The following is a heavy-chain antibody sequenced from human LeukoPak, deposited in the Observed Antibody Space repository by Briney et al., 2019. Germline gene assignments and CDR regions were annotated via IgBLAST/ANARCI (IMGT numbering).Heavy chain of an antibody. V-gene: IGHV4-39*01. CDR3: ASVRKLELFPFDY. CDR1: GGSISSSSYY. CDR2: IYYSGST. D-gene: IGHD1-7*01. Sequence: SVTLSLTCTVSGGSISSSSYYWGWIRQPPGKGLEWIGSIYYSGSTYYNPSLKSRVTISVDTSKNQFSLKLSSVTAADTAVYYCASVRKLELFPFDYWGQGTLVTVSS. J-gene: IGHJ4*02.